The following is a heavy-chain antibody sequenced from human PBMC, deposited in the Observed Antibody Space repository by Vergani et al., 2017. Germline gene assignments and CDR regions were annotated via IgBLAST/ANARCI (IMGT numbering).Heavy chain of an antibody. V-gene: IGHV4-59*01. CDR1: GGSISSYY. D-gene: IGHD2-15*01. Sequence: QVQLQESGPGLVKPSETLSLTCTVSGGSISSYYWSWIRQPPVKGLEWIGYIYYSGSTHYSPSLKSRVTISVDTSKNQISLKLSSVTAADTAVYYCASLYCSGGRCYSDYWGQGTLVTVSS. CDR3: ASLYCSGGRCYSDY. J-gene: IGHJ4*02. CDR2: IYYSGST.